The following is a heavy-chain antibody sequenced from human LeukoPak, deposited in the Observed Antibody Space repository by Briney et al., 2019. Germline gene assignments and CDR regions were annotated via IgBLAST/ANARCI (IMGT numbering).Heavy chain of an antibody. V-gene: IGHV4-34*01. CDR3: ARERGGFLET. D-gene: IGHD3-3*01. CDR1: GGSFSGYY. CDR2: INHSGST. J-gene: IGHJ5*02. Sequence: TSETLSLTCAVYGGSFSGYYWSWIRQPPGKGLEWIGEINHSGSTNYNPSLKSRVTISVDTSKNQFSLKLSSVTAADTAVYYCARERGGFLETWGQGTLVTVSS.